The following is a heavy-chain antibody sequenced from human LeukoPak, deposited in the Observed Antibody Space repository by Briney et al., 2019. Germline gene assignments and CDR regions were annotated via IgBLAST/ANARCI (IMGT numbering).Heavy chain of an antibody. Sequence: GRSLRLSCAVSVYTFSSYGMEWIRQAPGKGLEWVAVIWYDGSKMYYADSVKGRFTISRDNSKNILYLEMNSLRAADTDVYSFARHYSIGWFVYWGQGTLVTVSS. CDR3: ARHYSIGWFVY. V-gene: IGHV3-33*01. J-gene: IGHJ4*02. CDR2: IWYDGSKM. CDR1: VYTFSSYG. D-gene: IGHD6-19*01.